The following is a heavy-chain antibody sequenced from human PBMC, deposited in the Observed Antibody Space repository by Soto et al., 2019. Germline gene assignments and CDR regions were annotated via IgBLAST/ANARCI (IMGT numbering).Heavy chain of an antibody. D-gene: IGHD1-26*01. CDR3: ARDKWDYCMDV. V-gene: IGHV1-69*06. CDR2: IIPIFGTA. CDR1: GGTFSSYA. J-gene: IGHJ6*01. Sequence: QVQLVQSGAEVKKPGSSVKVSCKASGGTFSSYAISWVLQAPGQGLEWMGGIIPIFGTANYAQKFQGRVTITAYKSTSTSYMALSSMRSEDTAVYYCARDKWDYCMDVCGQGTTVTVSS.